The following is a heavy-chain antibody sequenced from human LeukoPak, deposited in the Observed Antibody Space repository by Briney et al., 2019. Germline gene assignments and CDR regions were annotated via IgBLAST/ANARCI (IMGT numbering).Heavy chain of an antibody. CDR2: VDPEDGET. CDR1: GYTFTDYY. D-gene: IGHD1-26*01. J-gene: IGHJ5*02. CDR3: ATAIVGATGNWFDP. Sequence: ASVKVSCKVSGYTFTDYYMHWVQQAPGQGLEWMGLVDPEDGETIYAEKFQGRVTITADTSTDTAYMELSSLRSEDAAVYYCATAIVGATGNWFDPWGQGTLVTVSS. V-gene: IGHV1-69-2*01.